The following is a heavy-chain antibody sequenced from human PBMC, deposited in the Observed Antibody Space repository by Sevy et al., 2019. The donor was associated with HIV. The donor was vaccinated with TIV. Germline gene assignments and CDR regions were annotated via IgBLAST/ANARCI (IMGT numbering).Heavy chain of an antibody. CDR1: GFTFSSFA. CDR2: ISSDGTNT. D-gene: IGHD3-10*01. Sequence: GGSLRLSCSASGFTFSSFALHWVRQAPGKGLEYVSGISSDGTNTFYEGSVKGRLTISRDNSKNTLYLQMRSLRDAETVMYYCVPITMIQGLIPNAFDIWGQGTMVTVSS. J-gene: IGHJ3*02. CDR3: VPITMIQGLIPNAFDI. V-gene: IGHV3-64D*06.